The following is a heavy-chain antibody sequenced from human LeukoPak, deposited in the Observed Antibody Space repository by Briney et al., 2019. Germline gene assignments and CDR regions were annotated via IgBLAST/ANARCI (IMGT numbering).Heavy chain of an antibody. CDR2: ITGSGDTI. J-gene: IGHJ4*02. CDR1: GFTFSSYE. Sequence: GGSLRLSCAASGFTFSSYEMNWVRQAPGKGLEWISYITGSGDTIYYADSVKGRFTISRDNAKNSLYLQMNSLRADDTAVYYCARERTTIVSGTTISAYWGQGTLVTVSS. D-gene: IGHD2/OR15-2a*01. CDR3: ARERTTIVSGTTISAY. V-gene: IGHV3-48*03.